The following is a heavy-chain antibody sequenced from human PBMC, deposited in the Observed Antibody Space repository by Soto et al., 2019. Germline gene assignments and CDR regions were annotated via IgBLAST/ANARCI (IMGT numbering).Heavy chain of an antibody. CDR2: ISHSGST. V-gene: IGHV4-4*02. CDR1: GGSISRRTW. CDR3: VRHQGDSNFHGRDAMDV. Sequence: PSETLSLTCAVSGGSISRRTWWSWVRQPPGKGLEWIGEISHSGSTNYNPTLKSRVTISIDTSNNHFSLKVSSVTAAYTAVYFCVRHQGDSNFHGRDAMDVSGQGTTVTVSS. J-gene: IGHJ6*02. D-gene: IGHD4-4*01.